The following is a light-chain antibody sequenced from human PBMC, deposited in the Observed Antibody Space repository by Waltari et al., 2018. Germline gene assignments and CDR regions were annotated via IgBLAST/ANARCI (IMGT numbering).Light chain of an antibody. Sequence: DIVMTQSPDSLSVPLGERATINCKSSQSVFYSSYNKNDLAWYQQKPGQPPKLLIYWASTRESGVPDRFSGSGSGTDFTLTISSLQAEDVAVYYCHQYYSIPYTFGQGTKLEVK. CDR2: WAS. J-gene: IGKJ2*01. CDR3: HQYYSIPYT. CDR1: QSVFYSSYNKND. V-gene: IGKV4-1*01.